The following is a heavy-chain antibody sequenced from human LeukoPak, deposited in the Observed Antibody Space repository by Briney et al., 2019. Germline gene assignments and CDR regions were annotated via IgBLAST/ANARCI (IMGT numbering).Heavy chain of an antibody. J-gene: IGHJ3*02. V-gene: IGHV1-2*02. CDR1: GYTFTGYY. D-gene: IGHD3-22*01. CDR2: INPNSGGT. CDR3: ARDPGDYYDSLGEAFDI. Sequence: GPSVKVSCKASGYTFTGYYMHWVRQAPGQGLEWMGWINPNSGGTNYAQKFQGRVTMTRDTSISTAYMELSRLRSDDTAVYYCARDPGDYYDSLGEAFDIWGQGTMVTVSS.